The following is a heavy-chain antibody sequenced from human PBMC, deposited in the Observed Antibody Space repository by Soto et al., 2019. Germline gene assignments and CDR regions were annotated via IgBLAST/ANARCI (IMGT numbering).Heavy chain of an antibody. CDR2: INHSGST. CDR1: GGSFSGYY. V-gene: IGHV4-34*01. Sequence: SETLSLTCAVYGGSFSGYYWSWIRQPPGKGLEWIGEINHSGSTNYNPSLKSRVTISVDTSKNQFSLKLSSVTAADTAVYYCAREWGYSSSWTGYYCDYWGQGTLVT. CDR3: AREWGYSSSWTGYYCDY. J-gene: IGHJ4*02. D-gene: IGHD6-13*01.